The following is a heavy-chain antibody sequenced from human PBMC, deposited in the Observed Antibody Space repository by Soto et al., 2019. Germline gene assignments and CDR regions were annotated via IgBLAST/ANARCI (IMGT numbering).Heavy chain of an antibody. D-gene: IGHD3-10*01. J-gene: IGHJ6*02. CDR2: INPNSGGT. V-gene: IGHV1-2*04. CDR1: GYTFTGYY. Sequence: GASVKVSCKASGYTFTGYYMHWVRQAPGQGLEWMGWINPNSGGTNYAQKFQGWVTMTRDTSISTAYMELSRLRSDDTAVYYCARETDKKYHYGSGSPLVGMDVWGQGTTVTVSS. CDR3: ARETDKKYHYGSGSPLVGMDV.